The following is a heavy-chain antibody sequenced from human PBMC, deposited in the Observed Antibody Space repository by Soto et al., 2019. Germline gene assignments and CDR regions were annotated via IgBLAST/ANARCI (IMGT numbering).Heavy chain of an antibody. J-gene: IGHJ3*02. V-gene: IGHV2-5*02. D-gene: IGHD4-17*01. CDR1: GFSLSTSGVG. CDR2: IYWDDDK. CDR3: AQSHDYGDVRDAFDI. Sequence: QITLKESGPTLVKPTQTLTLTCTFSGFSLSTSGVGVGWIRQPPGKALEWLALIYWDDDKRYSPSLKSRLTITKDTSKNQVVLTMTNMDPVDTATYYCAQSHDYGDVRDAFDIWGQGTMVTVSS.